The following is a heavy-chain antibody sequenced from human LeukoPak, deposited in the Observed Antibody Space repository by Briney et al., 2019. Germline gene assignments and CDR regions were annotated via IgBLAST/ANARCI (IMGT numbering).Heavy chain of an antibody. CDR1: GFTFDDYG. D-gene: IGHD2-8*02. Sequence: PGGSLRLSCAASGFTFDDYGMSWVRQAPGKGLEWVSGTYWNGGSTGYADSVKGRFTISRDNAQNSLYLQMNSLRAEDTALYYCARGVSYYGTGGLHYWGQGTLVTVSS. V-gene: IGHV3-20*04. CDR2: TYWNGGST. J-gene: IGHJ4*02. CDR3: ARGVSYYGTGGLHY.